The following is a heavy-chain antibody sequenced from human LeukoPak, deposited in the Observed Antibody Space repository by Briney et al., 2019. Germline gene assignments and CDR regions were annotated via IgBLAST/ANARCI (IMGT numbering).Heavy chain of an antibody. Sequence: PGGSLRLSCAASGFTFSTSSMNWVRQAPGKGLEWISYISSSSSTIYYADSVKGGFIISRDNAKDSLYLQMNSLRAEDTAVYYCVSDYWGQGTLVTVSS. CDR3: VSDY. V-gene: IGHV3-48*01. J-gene: IGHJ4*02. CDR1: GFTFSTSS. CDR2: ISSSSSTI.